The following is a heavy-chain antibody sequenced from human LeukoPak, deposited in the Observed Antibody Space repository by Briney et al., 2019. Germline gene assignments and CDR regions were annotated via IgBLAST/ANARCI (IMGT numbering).Heavy chain of an antibody. Sequence: GGSLRLSCAASGFTFSDYYMSWIRQAPGKGLEWVSYISSSSSYTNYADSVKGRFTISRDNAKNSLYLQMNSLGAEDTAVYYCARDLIGGCSYGSPHDYWGQGTLVTVSS. CDR3: ARDLIGGCSYGSPHDY. J-gene: IGHJ4*02. CDR2: ISSSSSYT. V-gene: IGHV3-11*06. CDR1: GFTFSDYY. D-gene: IGHD5-18*01.